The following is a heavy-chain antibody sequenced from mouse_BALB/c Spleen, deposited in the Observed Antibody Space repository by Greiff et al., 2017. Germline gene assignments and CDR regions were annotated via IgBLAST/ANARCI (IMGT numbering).Heavy chain of an antibody. CDR3: ARDDGYGTY. CDR2: ISYDGSN. J-gene: IGHJ3*01. Sequence: DVQLQESGPGLVKPSQSLSLTCSVTGYSITSGYYWNWIRQFPGNKLEWMGYISYDGSNNYNPSLKNRISITRDTSKNQFFLKLNSVTTEDTATYYCARDDGYGTYWGQGTLVTVSA. D-gene: IGHD2-3*01. V-gene: IGHV3-6*02. CDR1: GYSITSGYY.